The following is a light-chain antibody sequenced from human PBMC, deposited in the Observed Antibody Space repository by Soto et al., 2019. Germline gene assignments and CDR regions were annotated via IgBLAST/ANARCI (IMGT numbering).Light chain of an antibody. CDR3: SSYTSSTSRV. V-gene: IGLV2-14*01. CDR2: EVS. CDR1: SSDVGGHNY. Sequence: QSALTQPASVSGSPGQSITISCTGTSSDVGGHNYVSWYQQHPGKAPKLMIYEVSYRPSGVSNRFSGSKSGNTASLTISGLQAEDEADYYCSSYTSSTSRVFGGGTKSPS. J-gene: IGLJ2*01.